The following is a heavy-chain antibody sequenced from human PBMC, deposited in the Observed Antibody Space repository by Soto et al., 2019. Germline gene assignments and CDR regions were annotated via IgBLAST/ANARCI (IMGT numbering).Heavy chain of an antibody. V-gene: IGHV3-23*01. CDR2: ISGGGGST. Sequence: AGGSLRLSCAVSGLTFSSHAMGWVRQAAGKGLEWVSGISGGGGSTYYADSVKGRFTISRDNSKNTMYLQMKSLRAEDTAVYYCAKRVGDYWGQGTLVTVSS. J-gene: IGHJ4*02. CDR1: GLTFSSHA. CDR3: AKRVGDY. D-gene: IGHD1-26*01.